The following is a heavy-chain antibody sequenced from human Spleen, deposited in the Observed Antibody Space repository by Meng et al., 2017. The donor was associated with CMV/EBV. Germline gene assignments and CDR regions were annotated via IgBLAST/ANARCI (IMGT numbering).Heavy chain of an antibody. D-gene: IGHD6-6*01. CDR2: NNHSGST. CDR3: ARGQLVLGYFDY. V-gene: IGHV4-34*01. CDR1: GGSFSGYY. J-gene: IGHJ4*02. Sequence: QPWGAVLLYPPGTLLRPCAVCGGSFSGYYWNWIRRHPGKGLEWIGENNHSGSTNYHPSLKSRVTISVDTSKNQFSLKLSSVTAADTAVYYCARGQLVLGYFDYWGQGTLVTVSS.